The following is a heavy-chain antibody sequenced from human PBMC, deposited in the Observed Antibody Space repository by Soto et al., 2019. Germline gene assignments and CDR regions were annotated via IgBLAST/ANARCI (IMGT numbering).Heavy chain of an antibody. V-gene: IGHV1-69*13. D-gene: IGHD6-13*01. CDR2: IVPIYRTA. CDR1: GGTFSSYR. J-gene: IGHJ4*02. CDR3: VRDSGAKLSSS. Sequence: SVTVSFTASGGTFSSYRINLVRQAPGQGLEWVGGIVPIYRTADYAQKFQGRVTITADESARTSYMELRSLKSQDTAVYYCVRDSGAKLSSSWGQGTLVTVSS.